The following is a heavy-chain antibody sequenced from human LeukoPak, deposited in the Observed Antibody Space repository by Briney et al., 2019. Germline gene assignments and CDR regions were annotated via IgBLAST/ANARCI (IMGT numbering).Heavy chain of an antibody. D-gene: IGHD6-6*01. CDR1: GFTLSSYW. Sequence: GGSLRLSCAASGFTLSSYWMSWVRQAPGKGLEWVANIKQDGSQRYYVDSVRGRFTISRDNAKNSLFLQMNGLRAEDTAVYYCARRGGSSSRRSPIDYWGQGTLVTVSS. CDR2: IKQDGSQR. J-gene: IGHJ4*02. V-gene: IGHV3-7*01. CDR3: ARRGGSSSRRSPIDY.